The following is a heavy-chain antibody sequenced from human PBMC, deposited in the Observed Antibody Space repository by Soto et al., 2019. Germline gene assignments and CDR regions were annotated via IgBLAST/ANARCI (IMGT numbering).Heavy chain of an antibody. Sequence: EVQLLESGGGLVQPGGSLRLSCAASGFTFSSYAMSWVRQAPGKGLEWVSAISGSGGSTYYADSVKGRFTISRDNSKNTLYLQMNSLRAEDTAVYYCANRPLTIFGVVQGYHYYGMDVWGQGTTVTVSS. J-gene: IGHJ6*02. CDR1: GFTFSSYA. CDR2: ISGSGGST. D-gene: IGHD3-3*01. V-gene: IGHV3-23*01. CDR3: ANRPLTIFGVVQGYHYYGMDV.